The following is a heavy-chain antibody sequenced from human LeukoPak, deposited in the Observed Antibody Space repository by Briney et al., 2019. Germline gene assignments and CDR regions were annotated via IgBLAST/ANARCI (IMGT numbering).Heavy chain of an antibody. CDR1: GYTFTSYG. CDR3: ARVSNSGSYPFDY. J-gene: IGHJ4*02. CDR2: ISAYNGDT. Sequence: GASVKVSCKASGYTFTSYGISWVRQAPGQGLEWMGWISAYNGDTNYPQHVQGRVTVNMDTSTTTAYMELGSLRSEDTAVYYCARVSNSGSYPFDYWGQGTLVTVSS. V-gene: IGHV1-18*01. D-gene: IGHD1-26*01.